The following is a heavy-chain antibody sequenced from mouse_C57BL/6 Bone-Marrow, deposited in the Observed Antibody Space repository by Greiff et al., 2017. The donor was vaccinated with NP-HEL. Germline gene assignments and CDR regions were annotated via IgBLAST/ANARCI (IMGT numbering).Heavy chain of an antibody. Sequence: QVQLQQPGAELVRPGTSVKLSCKASGYTFTSYWMHWVKQRPGQGLEWIGVIDPSDSYTNYNQKFKGKATLTVDTSSSTAYMQLSSLTSEDSAVCYCARPLYGGSSAYWGQGTRVTVSA. V-gene: IGHV1-59*01. D-gene: IGHD1-1*02. CDR1: GYTFTSYW. CDR2: IDPSDSYT. J-gene: IGHJ3*01. CDR3: ARPLYGGSSAY.